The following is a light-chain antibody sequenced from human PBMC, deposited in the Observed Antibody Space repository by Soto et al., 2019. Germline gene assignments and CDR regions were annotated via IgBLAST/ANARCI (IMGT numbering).Light chain of an antibody. CDR1: SSDVGGYNY. J-gene: IGLJ2*01. CDR2: EVS. CDR3: SSYTSSSTLVV. V-gene: IGLV2-14*01. Sequence: QSALTQPASVSGSPGQSITISCTGTSSDVGGYNYVSWYQQHPGKAPKLMIYEVSNRPSGVSNRFSGSKSGNTASLTISGLQAEDEAEYYCSSYTSSSTLVVFCGGTKLTVL.